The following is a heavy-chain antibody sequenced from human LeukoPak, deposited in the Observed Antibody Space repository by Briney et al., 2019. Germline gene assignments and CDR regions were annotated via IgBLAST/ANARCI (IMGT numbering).Heavy chain of an antibody. V-gene: IGHV3-30*18. D-gene: IGHD3-16*01. CDR3: AKVKGEVIGAFDI. J-gene: IGHJ3*02. Sequence: GRSLRLSCAASGFTFSNYGMHWVRQAPGKGLEWVAVISYDGNNRYYADSVKGRFTISRYNSKNTLYLQMNSLRAEDTAVYYCAKVKGEVIGAFDIWGQGTMVTVSS. CDR2: ISYDGNNR. CDR1: GFTFSNYG.